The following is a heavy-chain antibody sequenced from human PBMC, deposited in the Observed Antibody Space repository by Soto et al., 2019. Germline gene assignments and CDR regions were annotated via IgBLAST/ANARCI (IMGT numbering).Heavy chain of an antibody. CDR3: ARGESYSGSYRDMYYFDY. CDR2: IIPIFGTA. J-gene: IGHJ4*02. Sequence: ASVKVSCKASGGTFSSYAISWVRQAPGQGLEWMGGIIPIFGTANYAQKFQGRVTITADESTSTAYMELSSLRSEDTAVYYCARGESYSGSYRDMYYFDYWGQGTLVTVSS. D-gene: IGHD1-26*01. CDR1: GGTFSSYA. V-gene: IGHV1-69*13.